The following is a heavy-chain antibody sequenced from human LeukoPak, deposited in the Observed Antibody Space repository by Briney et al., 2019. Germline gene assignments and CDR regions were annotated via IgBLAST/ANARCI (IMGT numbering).Heavy chain of an antibody. V-gene: IGHV3-48*01. Sequence: PGGSLRLSCAASGITFSSYSMNWVRQAPGKGLEWVSYISSSSSTIYYADSVKGRFTISRDNAKNSLYLQMNSLRAEDTAVYYCARSMVRGVIRGVLVYWGQGTLVTVSS. D-gene: IGHD3-10*01. J-gene: IGHJ4*02. CDR2: ISSSSSTI. CDR1: GITFSSYS. CDR3: ARSMVRGVIRGVLVY.